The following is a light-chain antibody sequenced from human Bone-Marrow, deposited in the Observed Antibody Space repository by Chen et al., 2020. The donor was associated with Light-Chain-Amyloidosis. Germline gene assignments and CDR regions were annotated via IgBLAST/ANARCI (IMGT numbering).Light chain of an antibody. J-gene: IGKJ4*01. CDR2: GSS. Sequence: IVFTQSPGTLSMSPGEGANLSCRASQTISSNYLTWYQQKFGQAPRLLIDGSSSRATGIPDRFTGSGSGTDFTLTINRLEPEDFAMYYCQQYGTSPLTFGGGTKVEIK. CDR3: QQYGTSPLT. V-gene: IGKV3-20*01. CDR1: QTISSNY.